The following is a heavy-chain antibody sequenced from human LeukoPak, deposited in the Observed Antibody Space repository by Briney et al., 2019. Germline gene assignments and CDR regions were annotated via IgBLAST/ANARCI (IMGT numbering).Heavy chain of an antibody. D-gene: IGHD2-15*01. CDR3: AKEWWPRGPDC. Sequence: GGSLRPSRAASGFTSSSDDMHRVRQAPGKGLEWVAFIRYDGSNKYYADSVKGRFTISRDNSKNTLYLQMNSLRAEDTAVYYCAKEWWPRGPDCWGQGTLVTVSS. CDR2: IRYDGSNK. CDR1: GFTSSSDD. J-gene: IGHJ4*02. V-gene: IGHV3-30*02.